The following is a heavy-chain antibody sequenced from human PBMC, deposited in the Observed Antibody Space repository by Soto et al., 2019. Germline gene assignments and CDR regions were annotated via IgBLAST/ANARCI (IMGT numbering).Heavy chain of an antibody. V-gene: IGHV3-33*01. D-gene: IGHD2-2*01. J-gene: IGHJ6*03. CDR1: GFTFSSYG. CDR2: IWYDGSNK. CDR3: AREGYCSSTSCYALGWSRYYYYYYMDV. Sequence: QVQLVESGGGVVQPGRSLRLSCAASGFTFSSYGMHWVRQAPGKGLEWVAVIWYDGSNKYYADSVKGRFTISRDNSKNTLYLQINSLRAEDTAVYYCAREGYCSSTSCYALGWSRYYYYYYMDVWGKGTTVTVSS.